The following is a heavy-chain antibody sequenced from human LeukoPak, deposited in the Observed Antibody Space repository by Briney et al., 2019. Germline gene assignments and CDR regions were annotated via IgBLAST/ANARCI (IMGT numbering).Heavy chain of an antibody. J-gene: IGHJ3*02. D-gene: IGHD3-16*02. Sequence: YPPETLSLTCTVSGGSISSYYWSWIRQPPGKGLEWIGYIYYSGSTNYNPSLKSRVTISVDTSKNQFSLKLSSVTAADTAVYYCARDSIVRNAFDIWGQGTMVTVSS. CDR1: GGSISSYY. CDR2: IYYSGST. CDR3: ARDSIVRNAFDI. V-gene: IGHV4-59*01.